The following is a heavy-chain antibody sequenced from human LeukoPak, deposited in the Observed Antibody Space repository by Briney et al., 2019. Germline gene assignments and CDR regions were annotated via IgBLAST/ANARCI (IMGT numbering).Heavy chain of an antibody. J-gene: IGHJ4*02. CDR1: GGSISGFY. Sequence: PSETLSLTCTVSGGSISGFYWSWIRQAAGKGLEWIGRTYTSTSGSTNYNPSLKSRVTMSVDTSRNQISLKLSSVTAADTAVYYCARDRPGGSSLDYWGQGTLVTVSS. CDR3: ARDRPGGSSLDY. V-gene: IGHV4-4*07. CDR2: TYTSTSGST. D-gene: IGHD6-13*01.